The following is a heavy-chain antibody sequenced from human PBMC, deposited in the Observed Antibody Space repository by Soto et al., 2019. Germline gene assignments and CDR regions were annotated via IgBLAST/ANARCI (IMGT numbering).Heavy chain of an antibody. CDR2: IYPGDSDT. J-gene: IGHJ6*02. CDR3: AKHHDYNNYYGPMDV. Sequence: PGESLKISCKGSGYSFISYWIGWVRQMPGKGLEWMGIIYPGDSDTRYSPSFQGQVTISADKSISTAYLQWSSLKASDTAMYYFAKHHDYNNYYGPMDVWGQGTTVTVSS. V-gene: IGHV5-51*01. D-gene: IGHD4-4*01. CDR1: GYSFISYW.